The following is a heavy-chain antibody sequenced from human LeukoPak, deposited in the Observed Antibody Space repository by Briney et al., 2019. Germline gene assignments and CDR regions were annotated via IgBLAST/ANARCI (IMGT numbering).Heavy chain of an antibody. D-gene: IGHD6-19*01. J-gene: IGHJ6*02. Sequence: GGSLRLSCAASGFTVSSNYMSWVRQAPGKGLEWVSVIYSGGSTYYADSVKGRFTISRDNSKNTLYLQMNSLRAEDTAVYYCARSPPTYSSGWYYYGMDVWGQGTTVTVSS. CDR1: GFTVSSNY. V-gene: IGHV3-53*01. CDR3: ARSPPTYSSGWYYYGMDV. CDR2: IYSGGST.